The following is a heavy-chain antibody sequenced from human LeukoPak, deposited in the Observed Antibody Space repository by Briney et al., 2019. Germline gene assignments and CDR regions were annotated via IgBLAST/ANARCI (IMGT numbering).Heavy chain of an antibody. J-gene: IGHJ5*02. CDR1: GYTFTIYD. CDR3: AVHLPGDYLDP. V-gene: IGHV1-8*01. CDR2: MNPDSGNT. D-gene: IGHD4-17*01. Sequence: GASVKVSCKASGYTFTIYDINWARQAAGQGLEWMGWMNPDSGNTDFAQKFQGRVTMTRSTSISTAYMELSSLTSEDTAVYYCAVHLPGDYLDPWGQGTLVTVSS.